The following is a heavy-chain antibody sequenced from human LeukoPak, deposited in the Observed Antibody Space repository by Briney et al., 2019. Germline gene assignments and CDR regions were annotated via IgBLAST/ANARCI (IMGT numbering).Heavy chain of an antibody. V-gene: IGHV3-30*02. J-gene: IGHJ1*01. CDR2: IRYDGSNK. Sequence: GGSLRLSCAASGFTFSSYGMHWVRQAPGKGLEWVAFIRYDGSNKYYADSVKGRFTISRDNSKNTLYLQMNSLRAEDTAVYYCAKAPKDAAEYFQHWGQGTLVTVSS. CDR3: AKAPKDAAEYFQH. CDR1: GFTFSSYG.